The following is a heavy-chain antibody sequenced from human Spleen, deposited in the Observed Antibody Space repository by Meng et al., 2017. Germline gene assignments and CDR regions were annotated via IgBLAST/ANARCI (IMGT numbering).Heavy chain of an antibody. CDR2: INHSGST. Sequence: QVQLQQWGAGLLKPSETLSLTCAGYGGSFSGYYWSWIRQPPGKGLEWIGEINHSGSTNYNPSLKSRVTISVDTSKNQFSLKLSSVTAADTAVYYCARVGSYRGYNYWGQGTLVTVSS. CDR3: ARVGSYRGYNY. J-gene: IGHJ4*02. CDR1: GGSFSGYY. D-gene: IGHD3-10*01. V-gene: IGHV4-34*01.